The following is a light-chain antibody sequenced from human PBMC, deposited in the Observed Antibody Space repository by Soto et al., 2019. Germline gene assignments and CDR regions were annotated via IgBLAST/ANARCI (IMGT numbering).Light chain of an antibody. V-gene: IGLV2-14*01. CDR1: SSDVGGYHY. Sequence: QSALTQPASVSGSLGQSITISCSGTSSDVGGYHYVSWYQQHPGKAPKVMIYEVTNRPSGVSYRFSGSKSGNTASLTISGLQAEDEADYYCSSYTSSGTLIFGGGTKVTVL. CDR3: SSYTSSGTLI. J-gene: IGLJ2*01. CDR2: EVT.